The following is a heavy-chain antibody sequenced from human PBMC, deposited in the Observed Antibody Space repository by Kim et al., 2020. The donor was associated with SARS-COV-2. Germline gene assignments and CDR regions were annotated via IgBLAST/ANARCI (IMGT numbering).Heavy chain of an antibody. D-gene: IGHD2-21*01. J-gene: IGHJ4*01. CDR2: IWNGGSTK. Sequence: GGSLRLSCAASGFSFSSYDMHWVRQAPGKGLEWVAVIWNGGSTKYYAASVRRCTIFSRNSKNTMYLLLMNLMAADAAVEYCSARGGGVEELAVACFDS. CDR3: ARGGGVEELAVACFDS. CDR1: GFSFSSYD. V-gene: IGHV3-33*08.